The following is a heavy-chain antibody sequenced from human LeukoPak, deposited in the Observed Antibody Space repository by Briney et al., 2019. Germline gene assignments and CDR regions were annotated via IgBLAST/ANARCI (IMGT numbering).Heavy chain of an antibody. D-gene: IGHD3-3*01. Sequence: TGGSLRLSCAASGFTFDDYAMHWVRQAPGKGLEWVSGISWNSGSIGYADSVKGRFTISRDNSKNTLYLQMNSLRAEDTAVYYCATLSQGFLEWLFRYFQHWGQGTLVTVSS. CDR1: GFTFDDYA. V-gene: IGHV3-9*01. CDR2: ISWNSGSI. CDR3: ATLSQGFLEWLFRYFQH. J-gene: IGHJ1*01.